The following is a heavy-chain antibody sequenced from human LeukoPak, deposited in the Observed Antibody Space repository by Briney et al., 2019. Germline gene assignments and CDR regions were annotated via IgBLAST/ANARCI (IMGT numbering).Heavy chain of an antibody. V-gene: IGHV3-30-3*01. CDR2: ISYDGSNK. CDR1: GFTFSSYA. J-gene: IGHJ4*02. D-gene: IGHD6-19*01. CDR3: ARQAVADYYFDY. Sequence: GGSLRLSCAASGFTFSSYAMHWVRQAPGKGLEWVAVISYDGSNKYYADSVKGRFTIFRDNFKNTLYLQMNSLRAEDTSLYSCARQAVADYYFDYWGQGTLVTVSS.